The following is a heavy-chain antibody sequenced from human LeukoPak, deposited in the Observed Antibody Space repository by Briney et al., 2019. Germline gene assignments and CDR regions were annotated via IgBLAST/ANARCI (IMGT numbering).Heavy chain of an antibody. CDR1: GFTFSSYS. Sequence: PGGSLRLSCAASGFTFSSYSMNWVRQAPGKGLECILYISSSGRTIYYADSLKGRFTVSRDNAKNSLYLRMNNLRAEDTAVYYCARGEYYFDYWGQGTLVTVSS. CDR2: ISSSGRTI. J-gene: IGHJ4*02. V-gene: IGHV3-48*04. CDR3: ARGEYYFDY.